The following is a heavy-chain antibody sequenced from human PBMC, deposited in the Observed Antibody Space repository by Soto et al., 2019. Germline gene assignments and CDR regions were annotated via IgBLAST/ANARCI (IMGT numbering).Heavy chain of an antibody. V-gene: IGHV1-58*01. CDR2: IDVGNANA. Sequence: SVKVSCKTSGFTFSSSAVHWVRQAPGHRLQWMGWIDVGNANANYAQMLQERVTISRDMSTSTVYMELSSLRPEDTAVYYCARDGEDKAAAAMVYWGQGTLVTAPQ. J-gene: IGHJ4*02. D-gene: IGHD6-13*01. CDR3: ARDGEDKAAAAMVY. CDR1: GFTFSSSA.